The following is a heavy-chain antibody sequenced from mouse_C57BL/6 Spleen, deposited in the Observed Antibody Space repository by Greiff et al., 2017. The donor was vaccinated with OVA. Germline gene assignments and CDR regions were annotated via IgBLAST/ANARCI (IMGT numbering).Heavy chain of an antibody. Sequence: QVQLQQSGPELVKPGASVKISCKASGYAFSSSWMNWVKQRPGKGLEWIGRIYPGDGDTNYNGKFKGKATLTADKSSSTAYMQLSSPTSEDSAVYFCAREGYDGMLAYWGQGTLVTVSA. CDR2: IYPGDGDT. V-gene: IGHV1-82*01. CDR3: AREGYDGMLAY. J-gene: IGHJ3*01. D-gene: IGHD2-3*01. CDR1: GYAFSSSW.